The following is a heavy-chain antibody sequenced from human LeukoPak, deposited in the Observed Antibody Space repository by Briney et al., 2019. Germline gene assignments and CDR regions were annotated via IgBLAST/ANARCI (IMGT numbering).Heavy chain of an antibody. CDR1: GGSISGSY. CDR3: AKGGWSLDI. Sequence: SETLSLTCTVSGGSISGSYWSWIRQPPGKGLEWNGYIYYNGNTDYNPSPRSGLTMTVDTSKNQFSLKLTSVTAADTALYYCAKGGWSLDIWGQGTMVTVSS. J-gene: IGHJ3*02. V-gene: IGHV4-59*03. D-gene: IGHD6-19*01. CDR2: IYYNGNT.